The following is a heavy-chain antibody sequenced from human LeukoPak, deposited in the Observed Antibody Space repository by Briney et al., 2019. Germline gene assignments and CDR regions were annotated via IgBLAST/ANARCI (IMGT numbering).Heavy chain of an antibody. Sequence: PGGSLRLSCAASGFTFSTYSMNWVRQAPGKGLEWVSSIATSSDYIYYAGSLKGRFTISRDNAKNSLYLHMNSLRPDDTAVYYCARGRSITILRGVAISDGFDIWGQGTKVTVP. CDR1: GFTFSTYS. J-gene: IGHJ3*02. V-gene: IGHV3-21*06. D-gene: IGHD3-10*01. CDR3: ARGRSITILRGVAISDGFDI. CDR2: IATSSDYI.